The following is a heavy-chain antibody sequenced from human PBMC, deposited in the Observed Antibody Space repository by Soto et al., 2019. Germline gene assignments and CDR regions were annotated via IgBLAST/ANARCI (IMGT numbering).Heavy chain of an antibody. D-gene: IGHD3-22*01. J-gene: IGHJ3*02. CDR1: GYTFTTYA. V-gene: IGHV1-3*01. CDR3: ARTPPYYYDSSGYNAFDI. CDR2: INAGNGNT. Sequence: ASVKVSCKASGYTFTTYAMHWVRQAPGQRLEWMGWINAGNGNTKYSQKFQGRVTITRDTSASTAYVELSSLRSEDTAVYYCARTPPYYYDSSGYNAFDIWGQGTMVTVSS.